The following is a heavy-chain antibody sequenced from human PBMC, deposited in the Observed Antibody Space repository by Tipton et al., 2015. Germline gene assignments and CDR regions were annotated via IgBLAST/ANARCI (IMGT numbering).Heavy chain of an antibody. CDR1: AYSISSDYY. D-gene: IGHD3-9*01. Sequence: LRLSCAVSAYSISSDYYSGWIRQPPGKGLERIGSISHSGNTYYNPALKSRVTMSRSTSKNQFPPKLTSVTAADTAVYYCACQDYDSLTRDYQTVDYWGQGTLVTVSS. CDR2: ISHSGNT. V-gene: IGHV4-38-2*01. CDR3: ACQDYDSLTRDYQTVDY. J-gene: IGHJ4*02.